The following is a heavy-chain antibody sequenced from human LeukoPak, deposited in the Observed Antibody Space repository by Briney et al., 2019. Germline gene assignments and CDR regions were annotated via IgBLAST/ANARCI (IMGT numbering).Heavy chain of an antibody. D-gene: IGHD3-22*01. CDR3: ARDGYYDSSGYYYGGAIY. V-gene: IGHV3-23*01. Sequence: GGSLRLSCAASGFTFSSYAMSWVRQAPGKGLEWVSAISGSGGSTYYADSVKGRFTISRDNAKNSLYLQMNSLRAEDTAVYYCARDGYYDSSGYYYGGAIYWGQGTLVTVSS. CDR1: GFTFSSYA. J-gene: IGHJ4*02. CDR2: ISGSGGST.